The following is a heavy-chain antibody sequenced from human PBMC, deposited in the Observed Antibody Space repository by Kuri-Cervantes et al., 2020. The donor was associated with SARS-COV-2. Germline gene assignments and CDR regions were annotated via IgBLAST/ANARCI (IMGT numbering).Heavy chain of an antibody. CDR3: AGSPGGVFDC. D-gene: IGHD3-16*01. V-gene: IGHV4-34*01. CDR1: GGSFSAYY. Sequence: ESLKISCAVYGGSFSAYYWSWIRLPPGKGLEWIGEINHSGSTNYNPSLKSRVTISVDTSKHQLSLKLSSVTAADTAVYYCAGSPGGVFDCWGQGTLVTVSS. CDR2: INHSGST. J-gene: IGHJ4*02.